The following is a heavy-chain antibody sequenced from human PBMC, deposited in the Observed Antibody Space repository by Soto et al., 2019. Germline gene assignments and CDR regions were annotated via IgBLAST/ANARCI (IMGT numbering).Heavy chain of an antibody. Sequence: QVQLQGSGPGLVRPSGNLSLTCSVSGASVTDYSWTWIRQPAGRGLEWIGLIYRSGSTTYNPSLESRVTMSLDTSKTQFSLRLTSVTAAETAVYYCARVFYTDSGGYPRPIFDSWSQGTLVTVSS. D-gene: IGHD3-22*01. CDR3: ARVFYTDSGGYPRPIFDS. V-gene: IGHV4-4*07. J-gene: IGHJ4*02. CDR2: IYRSGST. CDR1: GASVTDYS.